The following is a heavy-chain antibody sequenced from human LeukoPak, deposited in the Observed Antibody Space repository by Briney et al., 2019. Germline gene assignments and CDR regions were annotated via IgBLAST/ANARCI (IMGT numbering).Heavy chain of an antibody. V-gene: IGHV1-2*02. Sequence: ASVKVSCKASGYTFTGYYMHWVRQAPGQGLEWMGWINPNSGGTNYAQKFQGRVTMTRDTSTSTVYMELSSLRSEDTAVYYCARSPMTTHYGMDVWGQGATVTVSS. J-gene: IGHJ6*02. CDR3: ARSPMTTHYGMDV. CDR1: GYTFTGYY. CDR2: INPNSGGT. D-gene: IGHD4-17*01.